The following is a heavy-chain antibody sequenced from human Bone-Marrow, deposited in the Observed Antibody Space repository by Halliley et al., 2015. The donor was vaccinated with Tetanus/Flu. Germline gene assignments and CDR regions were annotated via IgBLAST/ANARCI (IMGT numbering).Heavy chain of an antibody. CDR3: ARDDDNGDYHFDY. CDR2: ISGTSGNI. J-gene: IGHJ4*02. D-gene: IGHD4-17*01. V-gene: IGHV3-11*01. Sequence: SLRLSCAASGFRFSDYYMAWFRQAPGKGLEWVSYISGTSGNILYADSVKGRFIISRDNAKNSLYLQMNGLRAEDTAVYYCARDDDNGDYHFDYWGQGILVTVSS. CDR1: GFRFSDYY.